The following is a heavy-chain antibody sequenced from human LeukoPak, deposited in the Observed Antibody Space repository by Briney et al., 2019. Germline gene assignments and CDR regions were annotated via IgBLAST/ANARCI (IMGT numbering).Heavy chain of an antibody. V-gene: IGHV3-30*18. CDR1: GFTFSSYG. J-gene: IGHJ6*03. CDR2: ISYDGSSK. D-gene: IGHD4-11*01. CDR3: AKDSDYSNYVPIYYYYYYYMDV. Sequence: GGSLRLSCAASGFTFSSYGMHWVRQAPGKGLEWVAVISYDGSSKYYADSVKGRFTISRDNSKNTLYLQMNSLRAEDTAVYYCAKDSDYSNYVPIYYYYYYYMDVWGKGTTVTVSS.